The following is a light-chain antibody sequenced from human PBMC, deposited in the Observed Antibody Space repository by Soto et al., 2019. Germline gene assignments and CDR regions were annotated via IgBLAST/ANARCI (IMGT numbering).Light chain of an antibody. Sequence: IVLTQSPGTLSLSPGERATLSCRASQSVSNNYLAWYQQKPGQAPRLLIYGASNRATGIPARFSGSRSGTEFTLTISSLQSEDFAVYYCQQYNNWPRTFCQVTKVDIK. CDR3: QQYNNWPRT. V-gene: IGKV3D-15*01. J-gene: IGKJ1*01. CDR2: GAS. CDR1: QSVSNN.